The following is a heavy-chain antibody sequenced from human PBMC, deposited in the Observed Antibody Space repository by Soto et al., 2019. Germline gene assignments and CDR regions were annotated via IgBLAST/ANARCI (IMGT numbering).Heavy chain of an antibody. CDR1: GFTFSSYA. CDR3: ARELTGPVYSSSSDY. V-gene: IGHV3-30-3*01. CDR2: ISYDGSNK. D-gene: IGHD6-6*01. J-gene: IGHJ4*02. Sequence: GGSLRLSCAASGFTFSSYAMHWVRQAPGKGLEWVAVISYDGSNKYYADSVKGRSTISRDNSKNTLYLQMNSLRADDTAVYYCARELTGPVYSSSSDYWGQGTLVTVSS.